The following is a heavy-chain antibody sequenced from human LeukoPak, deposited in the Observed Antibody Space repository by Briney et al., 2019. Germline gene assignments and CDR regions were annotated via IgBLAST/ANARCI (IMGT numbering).Heavy chain of an antibody. CDR2: FYNTGST. CDR3: ARETPKGWGRGFYY. Sequence: PSETLSLTRTVSGGSVSSASYYWSWIRQSPGKGLEWIGCFYNTGSTNYNPSLKSRVTISVDTSKNQFSLKLSSVTAADTAVYYCARETPKGWGRGFYYWGQGTLVTVSS. CDR1: GGSVSSASYY. V-gene: IGHV4-61*01. J-gene: IGHJ4*02. D-gene: IGHD1-26*01.